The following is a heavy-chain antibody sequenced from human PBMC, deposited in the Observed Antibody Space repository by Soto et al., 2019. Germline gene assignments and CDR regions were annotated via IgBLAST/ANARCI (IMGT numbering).Heavy chain of an antibody. J-gene: IGHJ3*02. CDR3: ARGHGGSSGDDAFDI. Sequence: PGGSLRLSCAASGLTFSSYSMNWVRQAPGKGLEWVSYISSSSSTIYYADSVRGRFTISRDNAKNSLYLQMNSLRDEDTAVYYCARGHGGSSGDDAFDIWGQGTMVTVSS. V-gene: IGHV3-48*02. D-gene: IGHD3-16*01. CDR2: ISSSSSTI. CDR1: GLTFSSYS.